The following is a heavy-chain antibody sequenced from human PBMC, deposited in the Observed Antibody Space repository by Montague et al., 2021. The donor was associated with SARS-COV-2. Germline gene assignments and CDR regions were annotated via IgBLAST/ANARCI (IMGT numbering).Heavy chain of an antibody. D-gene: IGHD3-10*01. CDR3: ASGSFLGVAPGDY. V-gene: IGHV3-74*01. Sequence: SLRLSCAASGFTFSSYWMHWARQAPGKGLVWVSRINSDESSTSYADSVKGRFTISRDNAKNTLYLQMNSLRAEDTAVYYCASGSFLGVAPGDYWGQGTLVTVSS. CDR1: GFTFSSYW. J-gene: IGHJ4*02. CDR2: INSDESST.